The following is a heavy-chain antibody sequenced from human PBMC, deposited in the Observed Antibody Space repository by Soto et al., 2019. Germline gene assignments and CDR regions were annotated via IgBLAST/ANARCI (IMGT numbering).Heavy chain of an antibody. CDR2: INPNSGGT. Sequence: ASVKVSCKASGYTFTGYYMHWLRQSPGQGLEWMGWINPNSGGTNYAQKFQGWVTMTRDTSISTAYMELSRLRSDDTAVYYCARDPRYLAAAGTFPVSGYYYGMDVWGQGTTVTVSS. D-gene: IGHD6-13*01. CDR3: ARDPRYLAAAGTFPVSGYYYGMDV. CDR1: GYTFTGYY. J-gene: IGHJ6*02. V-gene: IGHV1-2*04.